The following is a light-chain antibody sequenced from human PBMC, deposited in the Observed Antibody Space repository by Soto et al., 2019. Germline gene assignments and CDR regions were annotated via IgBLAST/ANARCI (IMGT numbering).Light chain of an antibody. Sequence: QSALTQPASVSGSPGQSITISCTASSSHIGSSNLVSWYQHHSGKAPKLIIYEGNKWPSGVSNRFSGSKSGKTASLTISGLQAEDEGTYYCCSYAGSSPLYVFGTGTKLTVL. V-gene: IGLV2-23*01. CDR1: SSHIGSSNL. CDR2: EGN. CDR3: CSYAGSSPLYV. J-gene: IGLJ1*01.